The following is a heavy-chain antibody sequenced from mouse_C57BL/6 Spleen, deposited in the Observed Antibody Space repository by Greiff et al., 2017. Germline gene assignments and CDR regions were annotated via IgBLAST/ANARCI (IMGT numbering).Heavy chain of an antibody. CDR2: ISYDGSN. CDR1: GYSITSGYY. D-gene: IGHD1-2*01. CDR3: AIITTDGYFDV. J-gene: IGHJ1*03. Sequence: EVKLVESGPGLVKPSQSLSLTCSVTGYSITSGYYWNWIRQFPGNKLEWMGYISYDGSNNYNPSLKNRISITRDTSKNQFFLKLNSVTTEDTATYYCAIITTDGYFDVWGTGTTVTVSS. V-gene: IGHV3-6*01.